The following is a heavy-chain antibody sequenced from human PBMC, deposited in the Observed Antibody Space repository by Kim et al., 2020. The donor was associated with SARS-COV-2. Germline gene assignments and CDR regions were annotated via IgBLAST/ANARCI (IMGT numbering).Heavy chain of an antibody. CDR3: ARVIGIHGNNIPYYYYGMDV. J-gene: IGHJ6*02. D-gene: IGHD1-26*01. V-gene: IGHV1-2*02. CDR1: GYTFTGYY. Sequence: ASVKVSCKASGYTFTGYYMHWVRQAPGQGLEWMGWINPNSGGTNYAQKFQGRVTMTRDTSISTAYMELSRLRSDDTAVYYCARVIGIHGNNIPYYYYGMDVWGQGTTVTVSS. CDR2: INPNSGGT.